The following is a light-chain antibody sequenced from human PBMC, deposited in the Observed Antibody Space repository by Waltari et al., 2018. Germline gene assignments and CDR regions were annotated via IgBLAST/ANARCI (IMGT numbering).Light chain of an antibody. J-gene: IGKJ1*01. CDR1: QTLNSKY. Sequence: EIVLTQSPGTMSLSPGDRATLSCRASQTLNSKYLAWYQQKPGQAPGLLIHGASSRAIGIPDRFSGSGSGTDFTLTITRLQPEDSGVYYCQQYSASTGTFGQGTKVEIK. CDR2: GAS. V-gene: IGKV3-20*01. CDR3: QQYSASTGT.